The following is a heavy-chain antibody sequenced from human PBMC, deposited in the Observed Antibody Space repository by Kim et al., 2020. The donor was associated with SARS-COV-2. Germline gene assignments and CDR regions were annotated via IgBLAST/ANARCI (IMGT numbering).Heavy chain of an antibody. J-gene: IGHJ4*02. CDR3: AKDYYDSSGSLSY. Sequence: GGSLRLSCAASGFTFSSYGMHWVCQAPGKGLEWVAVISYDGSNKYYADSVKGRFTISRDNSKNTLYLQMNSLRAEDTAVYYCAKDYYDSSGSLSYWGQGTLVTVSS. V-gene: IGHV3-30*18. CDR1: GFTFSSYG. CDR2: ISYDGSNK. D-gene: IGHD3-22*01.